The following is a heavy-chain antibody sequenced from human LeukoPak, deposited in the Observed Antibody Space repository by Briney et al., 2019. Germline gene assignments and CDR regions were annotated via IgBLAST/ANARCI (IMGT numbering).Heavy chain of an antibody. V-gene: IGHV5-51*01. CDR3: ARRIETVTTSYWFDP. D-gene: IGHD4-17*01. CDR1: GYSFTSYW. CDR2: IYPGDSDT. Sequence: GESLKISCKGSGYSFTSYWIGWVRQMPGKGLEWMGIIYPGDSDTRYSPSFQGQVTISADKSISTAYLQWSSLKASDTAMYYCARRIETVTTSYWFDPWGQGTLVTVSS. J-gene: IGHJ5*02.